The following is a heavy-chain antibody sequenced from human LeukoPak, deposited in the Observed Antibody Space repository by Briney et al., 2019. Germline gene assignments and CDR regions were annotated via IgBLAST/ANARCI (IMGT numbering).Heavy chain of an antibody. D-gene: IGHD1-1*01. Sequence: GGSLRLSCVASRFTLLSYWMTWVRQAPGKGLEWVAQISQDGTESYSVDSVRGRFTISRDNAKNSVYLQMNSLRPEDTAVYYCARDSTGTVFDLWGQGTLVTVSS. V-gene: IGHV3-7*04. CDR1: RFTLLSYW. J-gene: IGHJ4*02. CDR3: ARDSTGTVFDL. CDR2: ISQDGTES.